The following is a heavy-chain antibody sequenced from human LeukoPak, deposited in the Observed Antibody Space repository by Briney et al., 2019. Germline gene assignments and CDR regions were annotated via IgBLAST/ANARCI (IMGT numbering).Heavy chain of an antibody. CDR3: TPLGIILRPAADHATSYYSNMDV. D-gene: IGHD2-2*01. CDR2: AKSKPDGGTT. J-gene: IGHJ6*03. Sequence: PGGSLRLSCSASGFPFMNTSMNWVRQAPGKGLEWVGRAKSKPDGGTTDYAVSVKDRFTISRDDSRLTIYLQMKRLINEDTAIYYFTPLGIILRPAADHATSYYSNMDVWGKGTTVTVSS. V-gene: IGHV3-15*01. CDR1: GFPFMNTS.